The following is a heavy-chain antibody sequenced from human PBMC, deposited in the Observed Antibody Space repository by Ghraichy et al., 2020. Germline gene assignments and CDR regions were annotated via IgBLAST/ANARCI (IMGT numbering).Heavy chain of an antibody. D-gene: IGHD4-23*01. V-gene: IGHV3-7*01. CDR3: ARAILGGNPVGAFDI. CDR1: GFTFSSYW. J-gene: IGHJ3*02. Sequence: GGSLRLSCAASGFTFSSYWMSWVRQAPGKGLEWVANIKQDGSEKYYVDSVKGRFTISRDNAKNSLYLQMNSLRAEDTAVYYCARAILGGNPVGAFDIWGQGTMVTVSS. CDR2: IKQDGSEK.